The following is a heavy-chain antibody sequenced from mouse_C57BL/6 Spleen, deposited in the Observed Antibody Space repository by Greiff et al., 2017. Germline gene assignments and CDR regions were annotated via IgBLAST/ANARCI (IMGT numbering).Heavy chain of an antibody. CDR2: FYPRDGST. D-gene: IGHD1-1*01. J-gene: IGHJ3*01. V-gene: IGHV1-85*01. Sequence: VQLQQSGPELVKPGASVKLSCKASGYTFTSYDINWVKQRPGKGLEWIGWFYPRDGSTKYNEKFKGKATLTVEKSSSTAYMELHSLTSEDSAVXYCARDYYGSSSFAYWGQGTLVTVSA. CDR3: ARDYYGSSSFAY. CDR1: GYTFTSYD.